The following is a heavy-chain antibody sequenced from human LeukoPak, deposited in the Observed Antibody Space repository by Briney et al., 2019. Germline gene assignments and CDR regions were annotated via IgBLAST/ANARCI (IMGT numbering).Heavy chain of an antibody. CDR1: GGSISSYY. Sequence: SETLSLTCTVSGGSISSYYWSWIRQPPGKGLEWIGYIYYSGSTNYNPSLKSRVTISVDTSKNQFSLKLSSVTAADTAVYYCARVEGDYYGSGSFAFDIWGQGTMVTVSS. V-gene: IGHV4-59*01. CDR3: ARVEGDYYGSGSFAFDI. D-gene: IGHD3-10*01. J-gene: IGHJ3*02. CDR2: IYYSGST.